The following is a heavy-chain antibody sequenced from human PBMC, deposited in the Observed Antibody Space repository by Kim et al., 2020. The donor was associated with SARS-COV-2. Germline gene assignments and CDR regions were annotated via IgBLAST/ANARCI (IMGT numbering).Heavy chain of an antibody. CDR3: ARDAWSYYGSGIPYGMDV. Sequence: GESLKISCEGSGFNFTTDWISWVRQMPGKGLEWMGRIDPSDSFINYSQSFRGHVIFSIDKSINTAFLQWSSLKASDTATYYCARDAWSYYGSGIPYGMDVWGQGTTVLVSS. D-gene: IGHD3-10*01. J-gene: IGHJ6*02. CDR1: GFNFTTDW. CDR2: IDPSDSFI. V-gene: IGHV5-10-1*01.